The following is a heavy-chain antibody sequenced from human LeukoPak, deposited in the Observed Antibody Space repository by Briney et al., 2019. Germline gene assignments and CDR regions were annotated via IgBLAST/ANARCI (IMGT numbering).Heavy chain of an antibody. V-gene: IGHV1-8*01. CDR2: MNPNSGNT. CDR1: GYTFTSYD. J-gene: IGHJ6*03. D-gene: IGHD6-13*01. CDR3: ARGLYSSSWPWGGDYYYYMDV. Sequence: ASVKVSCKASGYTFTSYDINWVRQATGQGLEWMGWMNPNSGNTGYAQKFQGRVTMTRNTSISTAYMELSSLRSEDTAVYYCARGLYSSSWPWGGDYYYYMDVWGKGTTVTISS.